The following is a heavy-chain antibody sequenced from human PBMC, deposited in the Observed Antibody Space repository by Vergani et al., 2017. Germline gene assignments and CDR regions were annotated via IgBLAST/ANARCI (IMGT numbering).Heavy chain of an antibody. Sequence: QVQLVESGGGVVQPGRSLRLSCVASGFTFNQYGMHWVRQAPGKGLEWVAVTWYDGNNKQYADSVKGRFTISRDNSKSTMYLQMNSLRDDDTGVYYCARDLRLLYNQFDPWVQGTLVTVSA. D-gene: IGHD1-14*01. CDR2: TWYDGNNK. CDR1: GFTFNQYG. CDR3: ARDLRLLYNQFDP. V-gene: IGHV3-33*01. J-gene: IGHJ5*02.